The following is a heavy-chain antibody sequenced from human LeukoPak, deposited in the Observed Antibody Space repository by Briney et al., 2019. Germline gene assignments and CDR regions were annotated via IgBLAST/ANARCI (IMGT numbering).Heavy chain of an antibody. CDR3: ARDLNYYDSSGYGH. CDR2: IGTAGDT. D-gene: IGHD3-22*01. CDR1: GFTFSSYD. J-gene: IGHJ4*02. V-gene: IGHV3-13*01. Sequence: PGGSLRLSCAVSGFTFSSYDMHWVRQATGKGLEWVSAIGTAGDTYYPGSVKGRFTISRENAKNSLYLQMNSLRAEDTAVYYCARDLNYYDSSGYGHWGQGTLVTVSS.